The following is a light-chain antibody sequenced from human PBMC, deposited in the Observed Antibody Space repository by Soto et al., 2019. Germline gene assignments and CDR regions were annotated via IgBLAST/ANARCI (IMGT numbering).Light chain of an antibody. Sequence: EIVLTQSPGTLSMSPGERATLSCRASQSVSSTHLAWYQQKPGQAPRLLIYGASSRATGIPDRFSSSGSATDFTLTISRLEPQDIASYYWQQNASSPYTFAQGTKREIK. J-gene: IGKJ2*01. CDR1: QSVSSTH. CDR2: GAS. CDR3: QQNASSPYT. V-gene: IGKV3-20*01.